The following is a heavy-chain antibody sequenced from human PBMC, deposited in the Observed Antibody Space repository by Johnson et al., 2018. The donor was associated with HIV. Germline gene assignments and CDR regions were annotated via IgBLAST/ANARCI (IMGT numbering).Heavy chain of an antibody. CDR1: GFTFDDYA. D-gene: IGHD6-13*01. J-gene: IGHJ3*02. CDR2: ISSSGSSI. Sequence: QVQLVESGGGVVQPGRSLRLSCAASGFTFDDYAMHWVRQAPGKGLEWVSYISSSGSSIYYADSVKGRFTISRDNAENSLYLQMNSLRAEDTAVYYCARDGGVAAAVGVVAFDIWGQGTLVTVSS. V-gene: IGHV3-11*04. CDR3: ARDGGVAAAVGVVAFDI.